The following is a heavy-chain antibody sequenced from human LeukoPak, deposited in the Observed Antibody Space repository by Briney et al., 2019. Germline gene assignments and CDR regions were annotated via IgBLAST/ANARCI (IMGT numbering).Heavy chain of an antibody. J-gene: IGHJ6*02. V-gene: IGHV4-59*01. CDR2: IYDSGST. CDR3: ARMMDIAWGMDV. Sequence: SETLSLTCTVSGNSISSYYWSWIRQPPGQVLEWIGHIYDSGSTKYNPSLKSRVTISVDTSKNQLSLKLTSVTAADTAVYYCARMMDIAWGMDVWGQGTTVTVSS. CDR1: GNSISSYY. D-gene: IGHD2-21*01.